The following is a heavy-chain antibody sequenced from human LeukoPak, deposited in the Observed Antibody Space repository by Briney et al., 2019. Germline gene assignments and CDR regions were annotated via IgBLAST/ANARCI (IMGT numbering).Heavy chain of an antibody. V-gene: IGHV5-51*01. D-gene: IGHD3-3*01. Sequence: GESLKVSCKGSGYSLTSYWIGWVRPVPGTGMAWMGIIYPGDSDTRYSPSFQGQVTISADKSIRTAYLQWSSLKASDTAMYYCARADFGVVTIPFDYWGQGTLVTVPS. CDR2: IYPGDSDT. CDR1: GYSLTSYW. J-gene: IGHJ4*02. CDR3: ARADFGVVTIPFDY.